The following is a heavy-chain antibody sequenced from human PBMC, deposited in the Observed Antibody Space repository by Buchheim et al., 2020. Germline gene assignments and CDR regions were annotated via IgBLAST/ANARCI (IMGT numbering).Heavy chain of an antibody. J-gene: IGHJ6*02. CDR1: GSTFTNHD. CDR3: ASEAATMRGMDV. CDR2: MNPNSGKT. V-gene: IGHV1-8*01. D-gene: IGHD1/OR15-1a*01. Sequence: QVQLVQSGAEVKKPGASVKVSCKTSGSTFTNHDINWVRQATGQGLEWMGWMNPNSGKTGNGQKFQGRVTMTWDTSLNTAYMELSSLRFDDTAVYYCASEAATMRGMDVWGQGTT.